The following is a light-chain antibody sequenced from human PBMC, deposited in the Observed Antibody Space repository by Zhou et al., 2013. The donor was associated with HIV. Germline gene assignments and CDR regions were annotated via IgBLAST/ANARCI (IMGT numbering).Light chain of an antibody. J-gene: IGKJ1*01. V-gene: IGKV1-5*03. CDR1: QSIRGW. Sequence: DIQMTQSPSTLSASVGDRVTITCRASQSIRGWLAWYQQKPGKGPNLLIYKTSILESGVPSRFSGSGSGTEFTLTISSLQPDDFATYYCQQYYSYSQTFGQGTTVEIK. CDR3: QQYYSYSQT. CDR2: KTS.